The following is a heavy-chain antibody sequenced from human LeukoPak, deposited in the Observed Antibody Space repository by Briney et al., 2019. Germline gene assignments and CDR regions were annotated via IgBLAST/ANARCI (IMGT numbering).Heavy chain of an antibody. D-gene: IGHD1-26*01. V-gene: IGHV3-21*01. CDR1: GFTFSTYA. CDR3: ARAVGATRVIDYYYYYMDV. Sequence: GGSLRLSCAASGFTFSTYAMNWVRQAPGKGLEWVSFIFRSSSYIYYADSVKGRFTISRGNAKNSLYLQMNSLRAEDTAVYYCARAVGATRVIDYYYYYMDVWGKGTTVTVSS. J-gene: IGHJ6*03. CDR2: IFRSSSYI.